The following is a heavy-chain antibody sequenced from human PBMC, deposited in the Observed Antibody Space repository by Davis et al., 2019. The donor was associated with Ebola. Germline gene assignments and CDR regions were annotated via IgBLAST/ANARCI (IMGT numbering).Heavy chain of an antibody. V-gene: IGHV4-59*12. CDR2: INYSGST. Sequence: SETLSLTCTVSGGSTTVYYWSWIRQPPGKGLEWIGYINYSGSTNYNPSLKSRVTISVDTSTNQFSLKLSSVTAADTAVYYCARALGYCRFDPWGQGTLVTVSS. D-gene: IGHD2-15*01. CDR3: ARALGYCRFDP. J-gene: IGHJ5*02. CDR1: GGSTTVYY.